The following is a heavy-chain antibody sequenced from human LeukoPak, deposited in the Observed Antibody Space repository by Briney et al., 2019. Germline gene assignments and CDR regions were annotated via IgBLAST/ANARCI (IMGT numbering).Heavy chain of an antibody. V-gene: IGHV3-23*01. J-gene: IGHJ3*02. CDR2: IRRGGDIT. CDR1: GFTFSTSD. Sequence: PGGSLRLSCAASGFTFSTSDITWVRQPPGRGLEWASVIRRGGDITMYAGSVKGRFTVSRDNSKNMAYLEMNSLRADDTAVYYCAKDRGSHRAFDIWGQGTMVTVSS. D-gene: IGHD3-16*02. CDR3: AKDRGSHRAFDI.